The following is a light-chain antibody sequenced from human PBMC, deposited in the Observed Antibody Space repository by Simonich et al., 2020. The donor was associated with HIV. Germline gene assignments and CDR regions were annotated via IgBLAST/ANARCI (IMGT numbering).Light chain of an antibody. CDR3: QQYYSTPLT. V-gene: IGKV4-1*01. J-gene: IGKJ4*01. CDR2: RAS. Sequence: DIVVTQSPDSLPVSLGERATINCKSSQSVLHTSNNKNYLAWYQQKPGQPPKLLIYRASTRESGVPDRFSGSGSGTLFTLTISSLQAEDVAVYYCQQYYSTPLTFGGGTKVEIK. CDR1: QSVLHTSNNKNY.